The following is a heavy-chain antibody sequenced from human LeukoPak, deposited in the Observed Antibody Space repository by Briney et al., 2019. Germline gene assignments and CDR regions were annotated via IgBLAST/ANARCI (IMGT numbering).Heavy chain of an antibody. D-gene: IGHD4-17*01. Sequence: SETLSLTCAVYGGSFSGYYWSWIRQPPGTGLEWIGEINHSGSTNYNPSLKSRVTISVDTSKNQFSLKLSSVTAADTAVYYCARNPGDYGDYDNWFDPWGQGTLVTVSS. V-gene: IGHV4-34*01. CDR1: GGSFSGYY. J-gene: IGHJ5*02. CDR3: ARNPGDYGDYDNWFDP. CDR2: INHSGST.